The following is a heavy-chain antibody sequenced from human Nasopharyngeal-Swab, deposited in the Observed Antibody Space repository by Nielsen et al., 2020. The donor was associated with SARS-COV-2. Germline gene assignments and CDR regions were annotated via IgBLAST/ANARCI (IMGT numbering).Heavy chain of an antibody. CDR3: AADIVVLPAVNLGDYYALDV. CDR1: GFTFSSYA. V-gene: IGHV3-33*01. Sequence: GCLKISCAASGFTFSSYAMHWVRQAPGKGLEWVALIWYIGDNKYYADSVKGRFTISRDNSKNTLYLQMNSLRAEDTAVYYCAADIVVLPAVNLGDYYALDVWGPGTTVTVSS. J-gene: IGHJ6*02. CDR2: IWYIGDNK. D-gene: IGHD2-2*01.